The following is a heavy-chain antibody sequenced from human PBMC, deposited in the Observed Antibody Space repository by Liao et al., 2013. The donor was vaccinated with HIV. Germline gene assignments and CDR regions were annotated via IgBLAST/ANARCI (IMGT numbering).Heavy chain of an antibody. CDR3: ANNVYRGRVDI. Sequence: QVQLQESGPGLVKPSETLSLTCTVSGGSINRYYWSWVRQPPGKGLEWIGHIFYSGSTTYNPSLKSRVTISVDTSKNQFSLKLSSVTAADTAVYYCANNVYRGRVDIWGQRDNGHRLF. CDR2: IFYSGST. V-gene: IGHV4-59*01. CDR1: GGSINRYY. J-gene: IGHJ3*02. D-gene: IGHD1-1*01.